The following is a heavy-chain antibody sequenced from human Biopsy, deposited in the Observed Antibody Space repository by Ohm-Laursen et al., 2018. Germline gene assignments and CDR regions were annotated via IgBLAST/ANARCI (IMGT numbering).Heavy chain of an antibody. V-gene: IGHV3-53*01. Sequence: GSLRLSCAASGISVNDHYMSWVRQAPGKGLEWVSSLHERGVTYYADSVKGRFTISGDNSKNTLYLQMNGLRAEDTAVYFCLAGHLPPSQFYGVDAWGQGTTVTVSS. CDR2: LHERGVT. J-gene: IGHJ6*02. CDR3: LAGHLPPSQFYGVDA. D-gene: IGHD3-10*01. CDR1: GISVNDHY.